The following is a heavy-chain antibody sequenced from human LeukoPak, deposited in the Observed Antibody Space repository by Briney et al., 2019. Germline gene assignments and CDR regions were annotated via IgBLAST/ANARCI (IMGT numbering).Heavy chain of an antibody. CDR1: GYSFTAYY. CDR3: ARWGIVGTSFDY. Sequence: ASVKVSCKASGYSFTAYYMHWVRQAPGQGLEWMGWINPNSGGTNYAQKFQGRVTMTRDTSISTAYMELSRLRSDDTAVYYCARWGIVGTSFDYWGQGTLVTVSS. J-gene: IGHJ4*02. D-gene: IGHD1-26*01. V-gene: IGHV1-2*02. CDR2: INPNSGGT.